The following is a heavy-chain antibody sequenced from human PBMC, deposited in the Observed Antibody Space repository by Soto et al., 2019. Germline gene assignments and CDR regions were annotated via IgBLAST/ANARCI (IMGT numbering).Heavy chain of an antibody. Sequence: EVQLVESGGDLVKPGGSLRLSCAASGFTFSIYTMTWVRQAPGKGLEWVSSISDTSSHVFYSDSVEGRFTVSRDNAKNSLYLQLNSLSAEDTAVYYCARVRSGGSGYFDYWGQGTLVPVSS. CDR1: GFTFSIYT. D-gene: IGHD2-15*01. J-gene: IGHJ4*02. CDR3: ARVRSGGSGYFDY. CDR2: ISDTSSHV. V-gene: IGHV3-21*01.